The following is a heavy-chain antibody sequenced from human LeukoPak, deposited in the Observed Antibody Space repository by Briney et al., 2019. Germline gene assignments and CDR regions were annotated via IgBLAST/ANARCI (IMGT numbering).Heavy chain of an antibody. V-gene: IGHV4-34*01. J-gene: IGHJ4*02. CDR1: GGSFSGYY. CDR2: INHSGST. CDR3: ARGRGDYVWGGYRYTFDY. D-gene: IGHD3-16*02. Sequence: SQTLSLTCAVYGGSFSGYYWSWIRQPPGKGLEWIGEINHSGSTNYNPSLKSRVTISVDTSKNQFSLKLSSVTAADTAVYYCARGRGDYVWGGYRYTFDYWGQGTLVTVSS.